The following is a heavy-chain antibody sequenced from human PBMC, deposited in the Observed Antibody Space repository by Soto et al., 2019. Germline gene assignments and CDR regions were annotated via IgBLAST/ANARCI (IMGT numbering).Heavy chain of an antibody. J-gene: IGHJ4*02. V-gene: IGHV3-23*01. D-gene: IGHD3-16*01. Sequence: GGSLRLSCAASGFTFNTYAMSWVRQAPGKGLEWVSGISGSGFTPYYADSVKGRFTISRDNSRKTVYLQMDSLRAEDTAIYYCAKNWGGIPRGYFDYWGLGTLVTVS. CDR2: ISGSGFTP. CDR1: GFTFNTYA. CDR3: AKNWGGIPRGYFDY.